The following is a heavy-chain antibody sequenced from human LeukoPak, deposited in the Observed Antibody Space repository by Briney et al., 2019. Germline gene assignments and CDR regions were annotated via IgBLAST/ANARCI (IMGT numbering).Heavy chain of an antibody. CDR1: GGSISTYY. J-gene: IGHJ6*02. CDR3: ARVRPDYDILTGFGMDV. V-gene: IGHV4-59*01. CDR2: IYYSGST. D-gene: IGHD3-9*01. Sequence: PSETLSLTCTVSGGSISTYYWSWIRQPPGKGLEWIGYIYYSGSTNYSPSLKSRVTMSVDTSTHQFSLTLSSVTAADTAVYYCARVRPDYDILTGFGMDVWGQGTTVTVSS.